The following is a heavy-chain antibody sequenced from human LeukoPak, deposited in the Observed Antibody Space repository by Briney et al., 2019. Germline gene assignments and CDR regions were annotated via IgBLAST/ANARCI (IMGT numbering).Heavy chain of an antibody. CDR2: IFYSGST. CDR1: GGSISSYY. Sequence: PSETLSLTCTVSGGSISSYYWGWVRQPPGKALEWIGNIFYSGSTYYSPSLKSRVTISLDTSRNQFSLKLNSVTAADTAVYYCAKSNGYGLIDIWGQGTMVTVSS. CDR3: AKSNGYGLIDI. J-gene: IGHJ3*02. V-gene: IGHV4-39*07. D-gene: IGHD3-10*01.